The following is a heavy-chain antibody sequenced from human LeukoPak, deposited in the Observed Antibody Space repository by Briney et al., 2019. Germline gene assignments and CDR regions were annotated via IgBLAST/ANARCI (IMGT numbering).Heavy chain of an antibody. Sequence: GGSLRLSCAASAFTFSNAWMSLVRQAPGKGLEWVGRIKSKTDGGTTDYAAPVKGRFTISRDDSKNTLYLQMNSLKTEDTAVYYCTTGVTIFGVTGIFDYWGQGTLVTVSS. CDR1: AFTFSNAW. V-gene: IGHV3-15*01. D-gene: IGHD3-3*01. J-gene: IGHJ4*02. CDR3: TTGVTIFGVTGIFDY. CDR2: IKSKTDGGTT.